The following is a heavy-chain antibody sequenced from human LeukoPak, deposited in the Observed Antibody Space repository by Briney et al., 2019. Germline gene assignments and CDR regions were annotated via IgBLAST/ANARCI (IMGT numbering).Heavy chain of an antibody. V-gene: IGHV4-59*01. J-gene: IGHJ2*01. CDR2: IYYSGST. CDR3: ARSAVTLYWYFDL. Sequence: PSETLSLTCPVSGGSISGYYYNWIRQPPGKGLEWIGYIYYSGSTNYNPSLKSRVTISLDTSKNQFSLKLSSVTTADTAVYYCARSAVTLYWYFDLWGRGTLVTVSS. D-gene: IGHD4-23*01. CDR1: GGSISGYY.